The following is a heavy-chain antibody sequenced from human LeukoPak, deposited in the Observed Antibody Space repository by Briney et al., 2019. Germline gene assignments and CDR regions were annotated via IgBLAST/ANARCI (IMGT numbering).Heavy chain of an antibody. J-gene: IGHJ4*02. D-gene: IGHD6-19*01. Sequence: QPGGSLRLSCAASGFTFSSYGMHWVRQAPGKGLEWVAAIWSDGSDKYYADSVKGRFTISRDTSKNTLYLQMNSLRAEDTAVYYCARGVVAGIPFFHYWGQGTLVTVSS. CDR3: ARGVVAGIPFFHY. CDR1: GFTFSSYG. V-gene: IGHV3-33*01. CDR2: IWSDGSDK.